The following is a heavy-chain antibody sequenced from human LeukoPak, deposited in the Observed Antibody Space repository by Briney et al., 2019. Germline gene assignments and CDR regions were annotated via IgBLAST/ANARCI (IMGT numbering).Heavy chain of an antibody. J-gene: IGHJ3*02. CDR3: AKLGSSGQDAFDI. Sequence: PGGSLRLSCAASGFTFSSYSMNWVRQAPGKGLEWVSSISSSSSYIYYADSVKGRFTISRDNSKNTLYLQMNSLRAEDTAVYYCAKLGSSGQDAFDIWGQGTMVTVSS. CDR2: ISSSSSYI. V-gene: IGHV3-21*04. CDR1: GFTFSSYS. D-gene: IGHD6-6*01.